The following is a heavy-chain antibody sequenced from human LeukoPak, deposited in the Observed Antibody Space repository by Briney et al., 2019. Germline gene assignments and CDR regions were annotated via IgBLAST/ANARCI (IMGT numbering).Heavy chain of an antibody. CDR2: ISYDRSNK. J-gene: IGHJ4*02. V-gene: IGHV3-30-3*01. CDR1: GFTFRSYA. CDR3: ARDLEPQELLWFGGFDY. D-gene: IGHD3-10*01. Sequence: PGRSLRLSCAASGFTFRSYAMHWVRQAPGKGLEWVAVISYDRSNKYYADSVKGRFTISRDNSKNTLYLQMNSLRAEDTAVYYCARDLEPQELLWFGGFDYWGQGTLVTVSS.